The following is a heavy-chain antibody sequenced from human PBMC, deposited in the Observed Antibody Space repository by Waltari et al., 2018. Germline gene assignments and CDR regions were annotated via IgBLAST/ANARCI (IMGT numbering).Heavy chain of an antibody. V-gene: IGHV4-38-2*01. CDR3: VRSGLGYCTSSTCYKNDD. J-gene: IGHJ4*02. CDR1: GSLINSGYY. Sequence: QVQLQESGPGLVRHSETLSLTCGVAGSLINSGYYWGWVRQTPGKGLQWIGSIYHGGITYYNPSLKSRLTLSVDTSRNQFSLKLTSVTAADTAIYYCVRSGLGYCTSSTCYKNDDWGQGTLVTVSS. D-gene: IGHD2-2*02. CDR2: IYHGGIT.